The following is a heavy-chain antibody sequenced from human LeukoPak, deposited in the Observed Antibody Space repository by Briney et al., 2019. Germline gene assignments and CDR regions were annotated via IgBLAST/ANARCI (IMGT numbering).Heavy chain of an antibody. CDR2: IYYSGST. Sequence: SETLSLTCTVSGGSISSSSSYWGWIRQPPGKGLEWTGSIYYSGSTYYNPSLKSRVTISVDTSKNQFSLKLSSVTAADTAVYYCARLILGYSHGIDYYYYYMDVWGKGTTVTVSS. CDR3: ARLILGYSHGIDYYYYYMDV. CDR1: GGSISSSSSY. V-gene: IGHV4-39*01. D-gene: IGHD5-18*01. J-gene: IGHJ6*03.